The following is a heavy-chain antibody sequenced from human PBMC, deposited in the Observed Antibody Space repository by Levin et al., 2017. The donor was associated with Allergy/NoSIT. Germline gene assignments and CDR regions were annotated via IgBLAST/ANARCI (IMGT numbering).Heavy chain of an antibody. D-gene: IGHD3-10*01. V-gene: IGHV3-48*02. Sequence: ASVKVSCAASGFTFSSYSMNWVRQAPGKGLEWVSHISGTSTTIYYADSVKGRFTISRDNAKNSLYLQLNSLRDEDTAVYYCARGDMYYYGSWGQGTLVTVSS. CDR2: ISGTSTTI. CDR1: GFTFSSYS. J-gene: IGHJ4*02. CDR3: ARGDMYYYGS.